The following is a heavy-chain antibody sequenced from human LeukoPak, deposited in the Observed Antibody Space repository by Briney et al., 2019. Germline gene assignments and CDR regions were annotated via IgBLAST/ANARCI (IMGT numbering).Heavy chain of an antibody. CDR3: ARDRIAVAGCDY. CDR2: IYYSGST. V-gene: IGHV4-39*02. D-gene: IGHD6-19*01. J-gene: IGHJ4*02. CDR1: GGSISSSSYY. Sequence: SETLSLTCTVSGGSISSSSYYWGWIRQPPGKGLEWIGSIYYSGSTYYNPSLKSRVTISVDTSKNQFSLKLSSVTAADTAVYYCARDRIAVAGCDYWGQGTLVTVSS.